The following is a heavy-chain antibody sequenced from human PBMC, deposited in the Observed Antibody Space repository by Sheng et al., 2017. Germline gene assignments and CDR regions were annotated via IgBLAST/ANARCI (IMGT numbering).Heavy chain of an antibody. CDR1: GGSISSSSYY. V-gene: IGHV4-39*01. CDR2: IYYSGST. Sequence: QLQLQESGPGLVKPSETLSLTCTVSGGSISSSSYYWGWIRQPPGKGLEWIGSIYYSGSTYYNPSLKSRVTISVDTSKNQFSLKLSSVTAADTAVYYCARRGIAVAGTYMDVWGKGNTVTVSS. D-gene: IGHD6-19*01. J-gene: IGHJ6*03. CDR3: ARRGIAVAGTYMDV.